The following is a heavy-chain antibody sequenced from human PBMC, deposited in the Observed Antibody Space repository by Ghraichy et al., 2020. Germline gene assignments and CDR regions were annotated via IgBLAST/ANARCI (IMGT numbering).Heavy chain of an antibody. CDR3: ARASKRLPTVSYPNHFDY. CDR1: GFTFSTYW. Sequence: GESLNISCAASGFTFSTYWMTLVRQAPGKGLEWVANIKQDGSETYYVDSVKGRFTISRDDATNSLFLQMNSLRAEDTAVYYCARASKRLPTVSYPNHFDYWGQGTLVTVSS. CDR2: IKQDGSET. J-gene: IGHJ4*02. V-gene: IGHV3-7*01. D-gene: IGHD4-11*01.